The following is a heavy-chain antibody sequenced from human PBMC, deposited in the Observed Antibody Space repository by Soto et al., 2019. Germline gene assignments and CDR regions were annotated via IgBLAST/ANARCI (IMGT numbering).Heavy chain of an antibody. V-gene: IGHV6-1*01. CDR2: TYYRSKWYN. J-gene: IGHJ4*02. CDR1: GDSVSSNKDA. CDR3: ARDGGTGNDFWDY. Sequence: PSQTLSLTCVISGDSVSSNKDAWNWIRQSPSRGLEWLGRTYYRSKWYNDYAVSVKSRITINPDTSKNQFSLHLNSVTPEDTAVYYCARDGGTGNDFWDYWGQGTLVTVSS. D-gene: IGHD3-3*01.